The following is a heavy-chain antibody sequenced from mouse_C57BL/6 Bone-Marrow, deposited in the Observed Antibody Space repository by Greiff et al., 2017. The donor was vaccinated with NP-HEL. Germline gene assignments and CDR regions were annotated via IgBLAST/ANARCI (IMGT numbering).Heavy chain of an antibody. J-gene: IGHJ2*01. CDR1: GFTITDYY. CDR3: ARKGNWDFDY. V-gene: IGHV1-69*02. D-gene: IGHD4-1*01. Sequence: VQLQQSGAELVKPGASVKLSCTASGFTITDYYMHWVKQRTEQGLEWIGRIDPSDSYTNYNQKFKGKATLTVDTSSSTAYMQLSSLTSEDSAVYYCARKGNWDFDYWGQGTTLTVSS. CDR2: IDPSDSYT.